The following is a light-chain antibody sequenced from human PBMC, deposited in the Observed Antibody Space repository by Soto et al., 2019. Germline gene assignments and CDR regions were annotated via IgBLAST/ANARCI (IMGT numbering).Light chain of an antibody. Sequence: EIVLTQSPGTLSLSPGERATLSCRASQSVSSSYLAWYQQKPGQAPRLLIYGASSRATGIPDRFSGSGSGTDCPLTISRMEPEDFAVYYCQQYGSSPPYPFGQGTKLEIK. V-gene: IGKV3-20*01. CDR3: QQYGSSPPYP. CDR1: QSVSSSY. CDR2: GAS. J-gene: IGKJ2*01.